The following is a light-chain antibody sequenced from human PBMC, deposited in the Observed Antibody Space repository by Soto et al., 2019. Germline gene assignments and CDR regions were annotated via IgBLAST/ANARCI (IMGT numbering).Light chain of an antibody. J-gene: IGLJ3*02. CDR1: ISDVGAYNY. CDR2: VVS. V-gene: IGLV2-14*01. CDR3: SSYTRSTTWL. Sequence: QSVLTQPASVSGSPGQSITISCTGSISDVGAYNYVSWYQQHPGKAPKLMIYVVSNRPSGVAFRFSGSKSGNTASLTISGLQAEDEGDYFCSSYTRSTTWLFGGGTKVTVL.